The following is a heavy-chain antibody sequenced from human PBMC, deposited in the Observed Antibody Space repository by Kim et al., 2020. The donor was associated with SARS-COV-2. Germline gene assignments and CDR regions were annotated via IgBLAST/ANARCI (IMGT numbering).Heavy chain of an antibody. CDR2: INAGNGNT. J-gene: IGHJ6*04. D-gene: IGHD2-2*01. CDR1: GYTFTSYA. V-gene: IGHV1-3*01. CDR3: ARETVFGQLLLMSDMDV. Sequence: ASVKVSCKASGYTFTSYAMHWVRQAPGQRLEWMGWINAGNGNTKYSQKFQGRVTITRDTSASTAYMELSSLRSEDTAVYYCARETVFGQLLLMSDMDVWGKGPSVTVSS.